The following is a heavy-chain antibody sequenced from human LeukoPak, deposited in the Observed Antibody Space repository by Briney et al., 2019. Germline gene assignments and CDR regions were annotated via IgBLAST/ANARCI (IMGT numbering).Heavy chain of an antibody. CDR1: GFTFSTYG. V-gene: IGHV3-74*01. CDR2: LNADGNSI. Sequence: GGSLRLSCAASGFTFSTYGMHWVRQAPGKGLVWVSRLNADGNSITYADSVRGRFTISRDNAKNTVHLQMNSLRVEDTAIYFCAGAYSAYDPFDYWGQGILVTVSS. CDR3: AGAYSAYDPFDY. D-gene: IGHD5-12*01. J-gene: IGHJ4*02.